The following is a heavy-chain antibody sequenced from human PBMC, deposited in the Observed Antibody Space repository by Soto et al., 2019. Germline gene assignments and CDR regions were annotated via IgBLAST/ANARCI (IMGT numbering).Heavy chain of an antibody. CDR2: IKQDGSEK. Sequence: PGGSLRLSCAASGFTFSRYWMSWVRQAPRKGLEWVANIKQDGSEKYYVDSVKGRFTISRDNAKNSVYLQMNSLRAEDTAVYYCARDFEGSYGYGHFEYWGQGPLVTVSS. J-gene: IGHJ4*02. D-gene: IGHD5-18*01. V-gene: IGHV3-7*03. CDR3: ARDFEGSYGYGHFEY. CDR1: GFTFSRYW.